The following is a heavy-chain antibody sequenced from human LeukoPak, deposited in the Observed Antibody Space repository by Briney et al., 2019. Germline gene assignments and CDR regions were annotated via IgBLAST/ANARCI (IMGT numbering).Heavy chain of an antibody. CDR1: GSNFEILG. CDR3: ARTLGGYTVDRATGFDL. D-gene: IGHD5-24*01. J-gene: IGHJ2*01. CDR2: ISAYEGNT. V-gene: IGHV1-18*01. Sequence: ASVKVSCKASGSNFEILGISWVRQAPGQGLEWMGWISAYEGNTNYAQKFEDRVTMTTDTSTNTAYMDLRNLTSDDTAVYYCARTLGGYTVDRATGFDLWGRGTLVTVSS.